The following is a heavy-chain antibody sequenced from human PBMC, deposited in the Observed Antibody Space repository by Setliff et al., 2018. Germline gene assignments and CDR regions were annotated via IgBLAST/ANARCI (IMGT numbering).Heavy chain of an antibody. D-gene: IGHD4-4*01. CDR1: GGSFSGYY. CDR3: ARATVGLATIIYFDS. CDR2: IHSSGDT. V-gene: IGHV4-4*08. Sequence: PETLSLTCAVYGGSFSGYYWSWIRQPPGKGLEWIGRIHSSGDTKYNPSLKTRVTIAVDTSKNQFSLKLNSATAADTAVYYCARATVGLATIIYFDSWGPGTLVTVSS. J-gene: IGHJ4*02.